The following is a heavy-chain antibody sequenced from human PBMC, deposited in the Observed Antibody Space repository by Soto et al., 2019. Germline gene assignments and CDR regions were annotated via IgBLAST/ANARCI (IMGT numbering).Heavy chain of an antibody. CDR3: ARERGATCTTTSCYGWFDP. CDR2: IIPIFGII. V-gene: IGHV1-69*08. CDR1: GGTFSSDI. J-gene: IGHJ5*02. Sequence: QVQLVQSGAEVKKPGSSVKVSCKASGGTFSSDIISWVRQAPGQGLEWMGRIIPIFGIINNAQKFQGRVAITADKSTNTAYMELSRLRSEDTAMYYCARERGATCTTTSCYGWFDPWGQGTLVTVSS. D-gene: IGHD1-26*01.